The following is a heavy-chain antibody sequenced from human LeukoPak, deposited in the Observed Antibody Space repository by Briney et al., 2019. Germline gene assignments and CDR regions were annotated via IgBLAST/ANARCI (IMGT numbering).Heavy chain of an antibody. CDR1: GGSISSYY. Sequence: KTSETLSLTCTVSGGSISSYYWSWIRQPPGKGLEWIGYIYYSGSINYNPSLKSRVTISVDTSKNQFSLKLSSVTAADTAVYYCARVHYGDYLYYFDYWGQGTLVTVSS. J-gene: IGHJ4*02. CDR2: IYYSGSI. CDR3: ARVHYGDYLYYFDY. D-gene: IGHD4-17*01. V-gene: IGHV4-59*01.